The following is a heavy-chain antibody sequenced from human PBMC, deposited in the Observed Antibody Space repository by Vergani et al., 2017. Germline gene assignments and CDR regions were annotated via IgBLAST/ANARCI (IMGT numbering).Heavy chain of an antibody. Sequence: EVQLVESGGGLVQPGGSLRLSCAASGFTFSSYWMHWVRQATGKGLVWVSRINSDGSSTDYAYSVRGRFTISRDNAKNTLYLQMNSLRAEDTAVYYCARARYGDYRWFDPWGQGTLVTVSS. V-gene: IGHV3-74*01. CDR3: ARARYGDYRWFDP. CDR1: GFTFSSYW. CDR2: INSDGSST. D-gene: IGHD4-17*01. J-gene: IGHJ5*02.